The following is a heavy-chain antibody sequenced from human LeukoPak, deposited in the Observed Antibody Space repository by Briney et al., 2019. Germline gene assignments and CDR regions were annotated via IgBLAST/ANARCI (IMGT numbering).Heavy chain of an antibody. CDR2: ISYEVRDQ. V-gene: IGHV3-30-3*02. CDR1: GFLFSSYG. D-gene: IGHD3-22*01. CDR3: AKRPEGSGFSPFDY. J-gene: IGHJ4*02. Sequence: GGSLRLSCAASGFLFSSYGFHWVRQFPGKGLEWVATISYEVRDQYYADSVKGRFTISRDKSKNTLYLQMNSLRAEDTAVYYCAKRPEGSGFSPFDYWGQGTLVTVSS.